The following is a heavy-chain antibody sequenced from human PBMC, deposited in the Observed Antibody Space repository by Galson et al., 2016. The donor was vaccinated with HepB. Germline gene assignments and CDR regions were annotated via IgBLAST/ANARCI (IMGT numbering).Heavy chain of an antibody. D-gene: IGHD3-10*01. Sequence: ETLSLTCTVSGGSISSSRNYWGWIRQPPGKGLEWIGSIYYSGSTNYNPSLKSRVTISVDTSKNQFSLKLSSVTAADTAVYYCARVARSKYYYGSGSYPNWFDPWGQGTLVTASS. CDR1: GGSISSSRNY. J-gene: IGHJ5*02. V-gene: IGHV4-39*07. CDR3: ARVARSKYYYGSGSYPNWFDP. CDR2: IYYSGST.